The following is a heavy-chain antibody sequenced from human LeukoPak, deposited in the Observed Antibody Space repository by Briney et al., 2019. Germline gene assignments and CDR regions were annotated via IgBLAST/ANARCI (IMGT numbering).Heavy chain of an antibody. J-gene: IGHJ4*02. CDR1: GFTLSSYE. CDR3: VRKGNFDT. Sequence: GGSLRLSCVASGFTLSSYEMSWIRQAPGKGLEWISYITDDGETTYYGDSVRGRFVISRDNAKNSLYLQLNSLGVQDTAVYYCVRKGNFDTWGQGTLVTVSS. V-gene: IGHV3-48*03. CDR2: ITDDGETT.